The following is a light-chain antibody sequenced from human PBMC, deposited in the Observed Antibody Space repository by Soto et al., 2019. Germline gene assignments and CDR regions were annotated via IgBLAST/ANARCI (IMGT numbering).Light chain of an antibody. J-gene: IGLJ2*01. CDR3: SSYTSASTPLV. V-gene: IGLV2-14*01. CDR1: GSDVGGYNY. Sequence: QSVLTQPASVSGSPGQSITISCTGTGSDVGGYNYVSWYQQHPGKAPKVMIYDVSNRPSGVSNRFSGSKSGNTASLTISGLQAEDEAHYYCSSYTSASTPLVFGGGTKVTVL. CDR2: DVS.